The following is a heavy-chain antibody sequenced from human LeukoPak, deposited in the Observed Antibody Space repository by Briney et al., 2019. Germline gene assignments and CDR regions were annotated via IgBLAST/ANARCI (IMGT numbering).Heavy chain of an antibody. Sequence: PGRSLRLSCAASGFTFSSYGMHWVRQAPGKRLEWVAVIWYDGSNKYYADSVKGRFTISRDNSKNTLYLQMNSLRAEDTAVYYCAKGLLWFGEFGTFDYWGQGTLVTVSS. J-gene: IGHJ4*02. V-gene: IGHV3-33*06. CDR3: AKGLLWFGEFGTFDY. D-gene: IGHD3-10*01. CDR1: GFTFSSYG. CDR2: IWYDGSNK.